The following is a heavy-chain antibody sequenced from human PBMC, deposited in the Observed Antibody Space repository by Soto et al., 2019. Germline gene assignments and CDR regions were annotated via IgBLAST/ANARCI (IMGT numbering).Heavy chain of an antibody. CDR2: IYCNNGDT. Sequence: QVQLVQSGAEVEKPGASVKVSCRTSGYTFTTYHIHWVRQAPGQGLEWMGRIYCNNGDTNYAQKFQGRVTMTRATSISTAYMELTRLRSDDSAVYYCVLGYSYAPHYYWGQGTLVTVSS. CDR3: VLGYSYAPHYY. D-gene: IGHD5-18*01. V-gene: IGHV1-2*06. J-gene: IGHJ4*02. CDR1: GYTFTTYH.